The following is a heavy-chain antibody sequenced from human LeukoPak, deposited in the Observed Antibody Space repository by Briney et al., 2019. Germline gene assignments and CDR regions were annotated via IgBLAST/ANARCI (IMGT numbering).Heavy chain of an antibody. CDR3: ARDRLDYGDSYTLDS. CDR1: GGALNSYA. J-gene: IGHJ4*02. Sequence: SVKVSCKASGGALNSYAISWVRQAPGQGLEWMGRIIPVLDMANHAEEFQARVTITADKSTSTAYMELSSLRSEDTAIYYCARDRLDYGDSYTLDSWGQGTLVTVSS. D-gene: IGHD4-17*01. V-gene: IGHV1-69*04. CDR2: IIPVLDMA.